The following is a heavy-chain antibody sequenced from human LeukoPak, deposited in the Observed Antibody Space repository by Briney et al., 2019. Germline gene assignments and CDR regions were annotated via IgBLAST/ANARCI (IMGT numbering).Heavy chain of an antibody. J-gene: IGHJ5*02. D-gene: IGHD1-26*01. Sequence: PGGSLRLSCAASGFTFSSYAMSWVRQAPGKGLEWVSSISSSSSYIYYADSVKGRFTISRDNAKNSLYLQMNSLRAEDTAVYYCAASLSGGDWFDPWGQGTLVTVSS. V-gene: IGHV3-21*01. CDR2: ISSSSSYI. CDR3: AASLSGGDWFDP. CDR1: GFTFSSYA.